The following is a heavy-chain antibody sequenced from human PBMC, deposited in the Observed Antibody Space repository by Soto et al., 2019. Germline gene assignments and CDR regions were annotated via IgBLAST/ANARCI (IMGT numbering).Heavy chain of an antibody. J-gene: IGHJ4*02. Sequence: GGSLRLSCAASGFTFSSYWMHWVRQDPGKGLVWVSRINSDGSTTTYAASVKGRFTISRDNAKNTLYLQMNSLRVEDPAVYFCARAPGGYEFGYWGQGTLVTVSS. CDR2: INSDGSTT. CDR1: GFTFSSYW. D-gene: IGHD6-19*01. V-gene: IGHV3-74*01. CDR3: ARAPGGYEFGY.